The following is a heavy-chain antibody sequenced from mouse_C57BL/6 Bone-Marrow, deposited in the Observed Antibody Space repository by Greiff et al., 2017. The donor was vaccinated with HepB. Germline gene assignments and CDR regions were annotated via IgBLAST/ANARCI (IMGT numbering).Heavy chain of an antibody. CDR3: ARWSTTVGYWYFDV. J-gene: IGHJ1*03. V-gene: IGHV1-55*01. D-gene: IGHD1-1*01. CDR1: GYTFTSYW. CDR2: IYPGSGST. Sequence: QVQLQQPGAELVKPGASVKMSCKASGYTFTSYWITWVKQRPGQGLEWIGDIYPGSGSTNYNEKFKSKATLTVDTSSSTAYMQLSSLTSEDSAVYYCARWSTTVGYWYFDVWGTGTTVTVSS.